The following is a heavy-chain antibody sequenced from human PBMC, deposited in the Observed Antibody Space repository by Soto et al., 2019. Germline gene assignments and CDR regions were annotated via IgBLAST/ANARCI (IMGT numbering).Heavy chain of an antibody. Sequence: ASVKVSCKASGYTSTLFYIHWVRQAPGPGLEWMGMTNPNSGSTTYAQKFQGRVSMTRDTSISTAYMELTNLRSEDTAIYYCASDMSTTWGQGTLVTVSS. CDR3: ASDMSTT. V-gene: IGHV1-46*01. D-gene: IGHD2-2*01. J-gene: IGHJ5*02. CDR1: GYTSTLFY. CDR2: TNPNSGST.